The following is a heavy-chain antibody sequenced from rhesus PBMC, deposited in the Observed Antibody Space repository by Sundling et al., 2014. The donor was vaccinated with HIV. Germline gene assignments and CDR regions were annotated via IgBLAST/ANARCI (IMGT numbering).Heavy chain of an antibody. CDR3: TKGGTGCTSTTCYPTYFDY. D-gene: IGHD2-2*01. CDR1: GFAFSNYY. CDR2: INTGGGST. Sequence: DVQLVESGGGLAKPGGSLRLSCVASGFAFSNYYMYWVRQAPGKGLEWVSAINTGGGSTYYADSVKGRFTISRDNSKNTLSLQMNSLRAEDTAVYYCTKGGTGCTSTTCYPTYFDYWGRGSPGHRLL. V-gene: IGHV3S42*01. J-gene: IGHJ4*01.